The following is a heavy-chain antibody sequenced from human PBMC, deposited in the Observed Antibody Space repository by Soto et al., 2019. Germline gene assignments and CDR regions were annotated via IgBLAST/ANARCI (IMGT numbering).Heavy chain of an antibody. V-gene: IGHV3-23*01. CDR2: ISGSGSSS. D-gene: IGHD6-19*01. Sequence: PGGSLRLSCAASEFTFSSYAMSWVRQAPGKGLEWVSAISGSGSSSYYADSVKGRFTISRDNSKNTLYLQMNSLRAEDTAVYYCAKCSPRYSSGLKAYYFDHWGQGTLVTVSS. CDR1: EFTFSSYA. J-gene: IGHJ4*02. CDR3: AKCSPRYSSGLKAYYFDH.